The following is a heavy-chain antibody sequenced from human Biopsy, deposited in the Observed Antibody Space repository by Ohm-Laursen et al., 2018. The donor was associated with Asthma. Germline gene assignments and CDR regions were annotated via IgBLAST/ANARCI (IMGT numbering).Heavy chain of an antibody. V-gene: IGHV3-30-3*01. CDR3: ARDLRSDNWNPWGMDV. D-gene: IGHD1-20*01. CDR1: GFTFSDYD. Sequence: SLRLSCAASGFTFSDYDMHWVRQAPGKGLEWVAVISYDGTNKDYADSVKGRFTFSRDNSQNTLSLGMNSLRVEDTAVYHCARDLRSDNWNPWGMDVWGLGTTVTVAS. J-gene: IGHJ6*02. CDR2: ISYDGTNK.